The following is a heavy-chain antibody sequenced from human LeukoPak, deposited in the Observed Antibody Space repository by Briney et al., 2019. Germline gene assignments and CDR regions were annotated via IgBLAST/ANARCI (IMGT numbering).Heavy chain of an antibody. Sequence: GASVKVSCKASGYTFTSYDINWVRQATGQGLEWMGWMNPKIGNTGYAQKFQGRVTMTRNTSISTAYMELSSLRSEDTGLYYCARGPGYSSSWSAFDIWGQGTMVTVSS. D-gene: IGHD6-13*01. J-gene: IGHJ3*02. CDR1: GYTFTSYD. CDR2: MNPKIGNT. V-gene: IGHV1-8*01. CDR3: ARGPGYSSSWSAFDI.